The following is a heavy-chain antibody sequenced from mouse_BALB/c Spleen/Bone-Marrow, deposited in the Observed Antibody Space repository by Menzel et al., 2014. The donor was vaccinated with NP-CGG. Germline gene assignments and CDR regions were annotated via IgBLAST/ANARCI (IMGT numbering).Heavy chain of an antibody. V-gene: IGHV5-6-2*01. CDR1: GFTFSSYY. CDR2: INTNGDNT. Sequence: EVQRVESGGGLVKLGGSLKLSCAASGFTFSSYYMSWVRQTPEKRLELVAAINTNGDNTYYPDTVKGRFTISRDNAKNTLYLQMSSLKSEDTAFYYCAGSYYGTTFDYWGQGSTLTVSS. J-gene: IGHJ2*01. CDR3: AGSYYGTTFDY. D-gene: IGHD1-1*01.